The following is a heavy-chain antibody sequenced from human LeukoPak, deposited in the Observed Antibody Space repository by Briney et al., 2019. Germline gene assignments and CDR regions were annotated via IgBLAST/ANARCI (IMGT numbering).Heavy chain of an antibody. V-gene: IGHV3-66*01. D-gene: IGHD3-9*01. CDR3: ARETGYYDILTGYSPYLDY. Sequence: GSLRLSCAASGFTVSSNYMSWVRQAPGKGLGWVSVIYSGGSTYYADSVKGRFTISRDNSKNTLYLQMNSLRAEDTAVYYCARETGYYDILTGYSPYLDYWGQGTLVTVSS. CDR2: IYSGGST. J-gene: IGHJ4*02. CDR1: GFTVSSNY.